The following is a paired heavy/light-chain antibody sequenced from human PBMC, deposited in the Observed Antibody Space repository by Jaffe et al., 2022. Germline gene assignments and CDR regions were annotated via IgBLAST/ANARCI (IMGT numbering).Heavy chain of an antibody. V-gene: IGHV3-15*01. J-gene: IGHJ4*02. CDR1: QFTFRDHW. CDR2: IKNKPDGDKT. D-gene: IGHD1-26*01. Sequence: DVQLVESGGGLVKPGGSLRISCVASQFTFRDHWTSWVRQVPGKGLEWVGQIKNKPDGDKTDYAAPVKGRFTISRDDSENTVYLQMNSLNSDDTAVYFCTSIVGWGGGSYYIDYWGQGTLVTVSS. CDR3: TSIVGWGGGSYYIDY.
Light chain of an antibody. CDR2: GAF. Sequence: IVLTQSPGALSLSPGERATLSCRASQSVTSNYLAWYQQKPGQAPRLLIYGAFSRATGIPDRFSGSGSGTDFTLTISRLEPEDFAVYYCQLYGSSVRTFGQGTKVEIK. CDR3: QLYGSSVRT. J-gene: IGKJ1*01. CDR1: QSVTSNY. V-gene: IGKV3-20*01.